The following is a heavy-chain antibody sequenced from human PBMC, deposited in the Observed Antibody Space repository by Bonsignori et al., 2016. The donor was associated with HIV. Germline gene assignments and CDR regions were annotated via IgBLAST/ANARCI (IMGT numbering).Heavy chain of an antibody. V-gene: IGHV1-69*01. CDR2: IVPIFGRT. CDR3: ARSRGEADDTLINFYFYYMDV. J-gene: IGHJ6*03. D-gene: IGHD3-22*01. Sequence: WVRQAPGQGLEWMGGIVPIFGRTHSAPNFEGRVTFSADESMTTGYMELSSLRSEDTAVYFCARSRGEADDTLINFYFYYMDVWGEGPRSPSP.